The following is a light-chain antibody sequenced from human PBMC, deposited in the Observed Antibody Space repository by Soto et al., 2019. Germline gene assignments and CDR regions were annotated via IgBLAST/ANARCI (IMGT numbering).Light chain of an antibody. Sequence: EIVLTQSPATLSFSPGERSTLACRASQSVSSSYLAWFQQKPGQAPRLLIYGASSRATGIPDRFSGSGSGTDFTLTISRLEPEDFAVYYCQQYGSSITFGQGTRL. V-gene: IGKV3-20*01. CDR2: GAS. CDR3: QQYGSSIT. CDR1: QSVSSSY. J-gene: IGKJ5*01.